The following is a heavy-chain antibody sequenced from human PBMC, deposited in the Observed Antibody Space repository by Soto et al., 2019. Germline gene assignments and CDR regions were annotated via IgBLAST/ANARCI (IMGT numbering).Heavy chain of an antibody. V-gene: IGHV1-69*06. Sequence: QVQLVQSGAEVKKPGSSVKVSCKASGGTFSSYAISWVRQAPGQGLEWMGGIIPIFGTANYAQKFQGRVTITADKSTRTAYIELSSRRSEDTAVYYCARGLDWRYSGSYSGYVWGQGNTVTVSS. CDR1: GGTFSSYA. CDR3: ARGLDWRYSGSYSGYV. J-gene: IGHJ6*02. CDR2: IIPIFGTA. D-gene: IGHD1-26*01.